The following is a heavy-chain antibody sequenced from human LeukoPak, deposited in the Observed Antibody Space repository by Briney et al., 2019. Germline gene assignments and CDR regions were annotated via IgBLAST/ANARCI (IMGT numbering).Heavy chain of an antibody. CDR2: INHSGST. CDR1: GGSFSGYY. V-gene: IGHV4-34*01. CDR3: ARGGLTMVRGVPGLSGY. D-gene: IGHD3-10*01. Sequence: SETLSLTCAVYGGSFSGYYWSWIRQPPGKGLEWIGEINHSGSTNYNPSLKSRVTISVDTSKNQFSLKLSSVTAADTAVYYCARGGLTMVRGVPGLSGYWGQGTLVTVSS. J-gene: IGHJ4*02.